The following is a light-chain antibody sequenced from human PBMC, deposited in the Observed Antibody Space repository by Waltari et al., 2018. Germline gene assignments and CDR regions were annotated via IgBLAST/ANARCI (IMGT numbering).Light chain of an antibody. CDR2: WAS. CDR3: QQYYSSLSWT. V-gene: IGKV4-1*01. J-gene: IGKJ1*01. Sequence: LAVSLGERATINCKSSQSVLYSSNNKNYLAWYQQKPGQPPKLLIYWASTRESGVPDRFSGSGSGTDFTLTISSLQAEDVAVYYCQQYYSSLSWTFGQGTKVEIK. CDR1: QSVLYSSNNKNY.